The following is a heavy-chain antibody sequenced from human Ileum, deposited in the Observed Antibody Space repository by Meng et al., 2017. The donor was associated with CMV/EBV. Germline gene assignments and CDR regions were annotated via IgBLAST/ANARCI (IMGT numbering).Heavy chain of an antibody. CDR3: ARLVGYGGNSLLSWFDS. CDR2: IYPGDSDT. CDR1: GYRFNSYW. J-gene: IGHJ5*01. V-gene: IGHV5-51*01. Sequence: GESLKISCKGSGYRFNSYWIAWVRQMPGKGLEWMGLIYPGDSDTRYSSSFQGQVNMSVDKSISTAYLQWSSLKASDSAMYFCARLVGYGGNSLLSWFDSWGQGTLVTVSS. D-gene: IGHD4-23*01.